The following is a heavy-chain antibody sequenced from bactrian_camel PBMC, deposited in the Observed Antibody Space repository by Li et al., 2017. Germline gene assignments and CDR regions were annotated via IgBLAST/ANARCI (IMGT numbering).Heavy chain of an antibody. Sequence: HVQLVESGGVSVQAGGTLRLSCAAPRNIYDKTHMDWYRQIPGSACELVSSVSSGGRRYYADSVKGRFTISRDNAKNTLYLQMASLKTEDTAMYYCAAFLAYWGQGTQ. D-gene: IGHD6*01. CDR2: VSSGGRR. J-gene: IGHJ4*01. CDR1: RNIYDKTH. V-gene: IGHV3S53*01. CDR3: AAFLAY.